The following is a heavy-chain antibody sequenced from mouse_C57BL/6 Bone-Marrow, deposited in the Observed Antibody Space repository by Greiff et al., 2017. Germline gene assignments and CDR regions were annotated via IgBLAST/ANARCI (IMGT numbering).Heavy chain of an antibody. D-gene: IGHD2-5*01. J-gene: IGHJ2*01. V-gene: IGHV1-52*01. CDR2: IDPSDSET. Sequence: QVQLQQPGAELVRPGSSVKLSCKASGYTFTSYWLHWVKQRPIQGLEWIGNIDPSDSETHYNQKFKDKATLTVDKSSRTAYMQLSSLTSEDSAVYCRARRGSDSNYGDYGGQGATLTVSS. CDR1: GYTFTSYW. CDR3: ARRGSDSNYGDY.